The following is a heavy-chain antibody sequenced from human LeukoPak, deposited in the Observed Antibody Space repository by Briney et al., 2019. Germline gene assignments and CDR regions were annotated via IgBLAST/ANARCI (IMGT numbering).Heavy chain of an antibody. CDR1: GFTFSNYW. D-gene: IGHD3-3*01. J-gene: IGHJ4*02. CDR3: VAEHYDFWSGSN. V-gene: IGHV3-7*01. Sequence: SGGSLRLSCAASGFTFSNYWMSWVRQAPGKGLEWVANIKQDGSEKNYVDSVKGRFAISRDNAKNSLYLQTNSLRAEDTAMYYCVAEHYDFWSGSNWGQGTLVAVSS. CDR2: IKQDGSEK.